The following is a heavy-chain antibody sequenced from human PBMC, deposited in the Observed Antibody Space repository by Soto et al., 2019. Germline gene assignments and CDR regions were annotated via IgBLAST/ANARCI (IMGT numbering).Heavy chain of an antibody. Sequence: SETLSLTWTVSGGSISSYYWSWIRQPPGKGLEWIGYIYYSGSTNYNPSLKSRVTISVDTSKNQFSLKLSSVTAADTAVYYCERILYSYCYISHNWFDPWGQRTPVTVSS. J-gene: IGHJ5*02. CDR1: GGSISSYY. D-gene: IGHD5-18*01. CDR2: IYYSGST. CDR3: ERILYSYCYISHNWFDP. V-gene: IGHV4-59*01.